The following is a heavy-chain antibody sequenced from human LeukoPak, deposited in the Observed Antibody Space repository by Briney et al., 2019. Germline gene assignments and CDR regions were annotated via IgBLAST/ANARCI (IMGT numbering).Heavy chain of an antibody. CDR3: AKESWAVAGTGGWFDP. D-gene: IGHD6-19*01. J-gene: IGHJ5*02. CDR1: GFTFSNYA. V-gene: IGHV3-23*01. CDR2: ISGSDGSA. Sequence: GGSLRLSCAASGFTFSNYAMSWVRQAPGKGLEWVSDISGSDGSAYYADSVKGRFTIYRDNSKNTLYLQMNSLRVEDTAVYYCAKESWAVAGTGGWFDPWGQGGLVTVSS.